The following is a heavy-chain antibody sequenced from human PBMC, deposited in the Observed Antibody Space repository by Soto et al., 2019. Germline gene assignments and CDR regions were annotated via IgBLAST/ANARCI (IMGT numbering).Heavy chain of an antibody. CDR2: IKEDGSEQ. V-gene: IGHV3-7*05. J-gene: IGHJ4*02. CDR1: GFTFSSYW. D-gene: IGHD6-13*01. CDR3: ARLTAAGGVDQFDY. Sequence: EVQLEESGGGLVQPGGSLRLSCAASGFTFSSYWMTWARQAPGKGLEWVANIKEDGSEQYHVDSVKGRFTFSRDNAKKTLYLQMNSLRVEDTAVYYCARLTAAGGVDQFDYWGQGTLVTVSS.